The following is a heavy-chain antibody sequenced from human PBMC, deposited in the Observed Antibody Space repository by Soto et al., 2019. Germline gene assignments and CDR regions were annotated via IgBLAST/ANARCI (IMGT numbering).Heavy chain of an antibody. CDR3: ARGRRTTGTTTYLFAE. CDR1: GYTFTSYG. Sequence: DSLQVSCTASGYTFTSYGISWVRQAPGQGLEWMGWISAYNGNTNYAQKLQGRVTMTTDTSTSTAYMELRSLRSDDTAVYYCARGRRTTGTTTYLFAERAQGNLV. CDR2: ISAYNGNT. J-gene: IGHJ4*02. D-gene: IGHD1-7*01. V-gene: IGHV1-18*01.